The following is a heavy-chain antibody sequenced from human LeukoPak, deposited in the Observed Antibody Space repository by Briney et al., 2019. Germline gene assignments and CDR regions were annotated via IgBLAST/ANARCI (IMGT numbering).Heavy chain of an antibody. CDR3: ARRCGGDCLNDAFDI. D-gene: IGHD2-21*02. J-gene: IGHJ3*02. CDR2: ISSSSSTI. CDR1: GFTFSSYS. Sequence: GGSLRLSCAASGFTFSSYSMNWVRQAPGKGLEWVSYISSSSSTIYYAVSVKGRFTISRDNAKNSLYLQMNSLRAEDTAVYYCARRCGGDCLNDAFDIWGQGTMVTVSS. V-gene: IGHV3-48*04.